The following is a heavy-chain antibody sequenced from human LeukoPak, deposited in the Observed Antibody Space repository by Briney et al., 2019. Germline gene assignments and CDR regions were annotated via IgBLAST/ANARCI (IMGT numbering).Heavy chain of an antibody. V-gene: IGHV3-23*01. CDR1: GFTFSSYA. J-gene: IGHJ3*02. CDR3: AQQGCRRIPVTGSVCVFDM. D-gene: IGHD4-17*01. CDR2: VSGSGGST. Sequence: PGGSLRLYCAASGFTFSSYAMSWVRQAPGKGLEWVSAVSGSGGSTYYADSVKGRFTISRDNSKNTRYRQMNSLRAEDTGVYYCAQQGCRRIPVTGSVCVFDMWGQRTVVTVSS.